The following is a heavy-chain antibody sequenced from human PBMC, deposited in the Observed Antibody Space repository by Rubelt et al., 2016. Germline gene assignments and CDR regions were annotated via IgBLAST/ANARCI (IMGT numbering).Heavy chain of an antibody. J-gene: IGHJ5*02. CDR1: GGSISSYY. CDR2: MYYSGST. V-gene: IGHV4-59*01. D-gene: IGHD3-3*01. CDR3: ADISILGVENWFDP. Sequence: QVQLQESGPGLVKPSETLSLICTVFGGSISSYYWSWMRQPPGRGLEWIGYMYYSGSTNYNPSLKIRVTMPLDTSKNQVSLKLGSVTTGDTAAYYCADISILGVENWFDPWGQGTLVTVSS.